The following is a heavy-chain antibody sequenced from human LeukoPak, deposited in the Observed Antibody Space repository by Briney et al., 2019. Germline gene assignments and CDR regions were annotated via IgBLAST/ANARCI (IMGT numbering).Heavy chain of an antibody. Sequence: PGGSLRLSCAASGFTFSNYAMSCVRQAPGKRLEWVSAISGSGGNTYYAHSVKGRFTISRDNSKNTVFLQMNSLRAEDTAVYYCAKWGDYDVLTGYYVSDYWGQGTLVTVSS. V-gene: IGHV3-23*01. D-gene: IGHD3-9*01. CDR3: AKWGDYDVLTGYYVSDY. CDR2: ISGSGGNT. J-gene: IGHJ4*02. CDR1: GFTFSNYA.